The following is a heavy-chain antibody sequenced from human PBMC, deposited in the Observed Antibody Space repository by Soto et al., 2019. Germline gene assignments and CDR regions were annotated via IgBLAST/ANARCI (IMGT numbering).Heavy chain of an antibody. CDR1: GFTFSSYA. V-gene: IGHV3-64*01. D-gene: IGHD3-22*01. Sequence: WSLRLSCAASGFTFSSYAMHWVRQAPGKGLEYVSAISSYGGSTYYANSVKGRFTISRDNSKNTLYLQMGSLRAEDMAVYYCARDPDSSGYYYFEYWGQGT. CDR2: ISSYGGST. J-gene: IGHJ4*02. CDR3: ARDPDSSGYYYFEY.